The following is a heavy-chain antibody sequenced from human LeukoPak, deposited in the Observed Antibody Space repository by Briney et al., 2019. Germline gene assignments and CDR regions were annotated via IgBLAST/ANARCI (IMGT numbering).Heavy chain of an antibody. CDR1: GGTFSSYA. CDR3: ARKLRLGGNWFDP. CDR2: IIPISGTT. V-gene: IGHV1-69*13. J-gene: IGHJ5*02. Sequence: SVKVSCKASGGTFSSYAITWVRQAPGQGLEWMGKIIPISGTTNYAQKFQGRVTFTADESTSAAYMELSSLRSEDTALYYCARKLRLGGNWFDPWGQGTLVTVSS. D-gene: IGHD1-26*01.